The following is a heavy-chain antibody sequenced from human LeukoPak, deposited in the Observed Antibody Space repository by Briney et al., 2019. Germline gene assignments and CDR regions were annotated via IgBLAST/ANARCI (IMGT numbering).Heavy chain of an antibody. Sequence: GGSLRLSCAASGFIFSDYYMSWIRQAPGKGLEWVAYISRSDGMVYYADSAKGRFTVSVENAKSSLFLQMNTLRAEDSAVYYCARGPNHYDYYDLDVWGQGTTVIVSS. J-gene: IGHJ6*02. V-gene: IGHV3-11*01. CDR3: ARGPNHYDYYDLDV. CDR1: GFIFSDYY. CDR2: ISRSDGMV.